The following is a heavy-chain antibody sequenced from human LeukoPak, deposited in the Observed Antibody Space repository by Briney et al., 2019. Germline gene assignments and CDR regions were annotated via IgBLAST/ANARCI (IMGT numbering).Heavy chain of an antibody. J-gene: IGHJ3*02. CDR1: GYTFTSYG. Sequence: GASVKVSCKASGYTFTSYGISWVRQAPGQGLEWMGWISAYNGNTNYAQKLQGRVTMTTDTSTSTAYMELRSLRSDDTVVYYCARDGAADQEFVAFDIWGQGTMVTVSS. CDR2: ISAYNGNT. V-gene: IGHV1-18*01. CDR3: ARDGAADQEFVAFDI. D-gene: IGHD6-25*01.